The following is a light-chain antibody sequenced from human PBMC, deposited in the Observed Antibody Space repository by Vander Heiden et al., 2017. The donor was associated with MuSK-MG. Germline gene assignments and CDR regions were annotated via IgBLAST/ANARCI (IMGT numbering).Light chain of an antibody. CDR2: WTS. Sequence: DIVMTQSPDSLAVSLGERATINCKSSQSVLDSSNNKNYLAWYQQKPGQPPKLLIYWTSTRQSGVPDRFSGSGSGTDFTLTISSLQAEDVAVYSCQQYDGTPWTFGQGTRVEIK. J-gene: IGKJ1*01. V-gene: IGKV4-1*01. CDR1: QSVLDSSNNKNY. CDR3: QQYDGTPWT.